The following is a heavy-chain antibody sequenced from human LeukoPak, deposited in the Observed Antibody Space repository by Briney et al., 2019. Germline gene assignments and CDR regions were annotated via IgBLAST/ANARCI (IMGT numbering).Heavy chain of an antibody. CDR2: INPSDGAT. V-gene: IGHV1-46*01. J-gene: IGHJ6*03. D-gene: IGHD3-16*01. CDR1: GNTFTKYY. Sequence: ASVKVSCKASGNTFTKYYIHWVRQAPGQGLAWMGMINPSDGATTYAQRFQGRVTMTRDMSTTTVYMDLRSLRSEDTAVYFCAREQRAGLSGNLGGLFDSYYTYYYMDVWGRGTTVTVSS. CDR3: AREQRAGLSGNLGGLFDSYYTYYYMDV.